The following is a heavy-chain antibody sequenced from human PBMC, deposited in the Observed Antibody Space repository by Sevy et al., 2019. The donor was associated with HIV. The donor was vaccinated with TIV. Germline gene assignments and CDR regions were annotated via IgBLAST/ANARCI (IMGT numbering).Heavy chain of an antibody. CDR1: GDSISSYY. J-gene: IGHJ6*02. CDR2: IYTSGST. CDR3: ARQGKDIVVVPAAESLNYYYYGMDV. Sequence: TLSLTCTVSGDSISSYYWSWIRQPAGKGLEWIGRIYTSGSTNYNPSLKSRVTMSVDTSKNQFSLKLSSVTAADTAVYYCARQGKDIVVVPAAESLNYYYYGMDVWGQGTTVTVSS. V-gene: IGHV4-4*07. D-gene: IGHD2-2*01.